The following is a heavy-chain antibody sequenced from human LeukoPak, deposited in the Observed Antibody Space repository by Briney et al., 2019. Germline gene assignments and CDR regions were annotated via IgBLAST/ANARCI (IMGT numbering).Heavy chain of an antibody. Sequence: PGGSLRLSCAASGFTFSTYWMSWVRQAPRKGLEWVANIKQDGSEKVYVDSVKGRFTISRDNAQNSLFLQMNALRAEDTAVYYCARDPYSSTWSYGMDVWGQGTTVTVSS. CDR1: GFTFSTYW. D-gene: IGHD6-13*01. V-gene: IGHV3-7*05. CDR3: ARDPYSSTWSYGMDV. J-gene: IGHJ6*02. CDR2: IKQDGSEK.